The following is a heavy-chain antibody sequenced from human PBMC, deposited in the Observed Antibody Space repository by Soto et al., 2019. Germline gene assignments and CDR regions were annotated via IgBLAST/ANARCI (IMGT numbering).Heavy chain of an antibody. CDR1: GGSFSGYY. CDR2: INHSGST. V-gene: IGHV4-34*01. J-gene: IGHJ4*02. CDR3: ARHHYNFVVVIPFGPYYFDY. D-gene: IGHD3-3*01. Sequence: SETLSLTCAVYGGSFSGYYWSWIRQPPGKGLEWIGEINHSGSTNYNPSLKSRVTISVDTSKNQFSLKLSSVTAADTAVYYCARHHYNFVVVIPFGPYYFDYWGQGTLVTVSS.